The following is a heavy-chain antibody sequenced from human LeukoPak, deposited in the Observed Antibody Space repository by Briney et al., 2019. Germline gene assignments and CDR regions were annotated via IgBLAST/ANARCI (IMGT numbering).Heavy chain of an antibody. V-gene: IGHV1-18*01. J-gene: IGHJ6*02. Sequence: ASVKVSCKASGYTFTSYGISWVRQAPGQGLEWMGWISAYNGNTNYAQKLQGRVTMTTDTSTSTAYMELRSLRSDDTAVYYCARVRLVGVNYYYYGMDVWGQGTTVAVSS. CDR3: ARVRLVGVNYYYYGMDV. D-gene: IGHD3-10*01. CDR2: ISAYNGNT. CDR1: GYTFTSYG.